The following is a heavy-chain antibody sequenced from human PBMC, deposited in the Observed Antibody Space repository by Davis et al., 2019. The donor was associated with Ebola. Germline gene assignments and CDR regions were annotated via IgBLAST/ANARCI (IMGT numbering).Heavy chain of an antibody. CDR1: GYSFTSYW. V-gene: IGHV5-10-1*01. Sequence: GESLKISCKGSGYSFTSYWIGWVRQMPGKGLEWMGRIDPSDSYTNYSPSFQGHVTISADKSISTAYLQWSSLKASDTAMYYCARSMGSMIVVAPFDLWGRGTLVTVSS. CDR3: ARSMGSMIVVAPFDL. J-gene: IGHJ2*01. D-gene: IGHD3-22*01. CDR2: IDPSDSYT.